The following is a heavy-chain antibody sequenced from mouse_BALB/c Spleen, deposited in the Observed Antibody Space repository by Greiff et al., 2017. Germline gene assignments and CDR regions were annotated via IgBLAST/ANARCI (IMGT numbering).Heavy chain of an antibody. Sequence: EVKLVESGGGLVKPGGSLKLSCAASGFTFSDYYMYWVRQTPEKRLEWVATISDGGSYTYYPDSVKGRFTISRDNAKNNLYLQMSSLKSEDTAMYYCARADYGSRGAAWFAYWGQGTLVTVSA. D-gene: IGHD1-1*01. CDR2: ISDGGSYT. CDR1: GFTFSDYY. J-gene: IGHJ3*01. CDR3: ARADYGSRGAAWFAY. V-gene: IGHV5-4*02.